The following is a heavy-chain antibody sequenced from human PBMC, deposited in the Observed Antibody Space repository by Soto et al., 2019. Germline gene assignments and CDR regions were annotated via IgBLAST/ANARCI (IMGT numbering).Heavy chain of an antibody. J-gene: IGHJ5*02. CDR2: MNPNTGNT. CDR1: GYTFTSYD. D-gene: IGHD4-4*01. V-gene: IGHV1-8*01. CDR3: ARGRLQRNWFDP. Sequence: GASVKVSCKASGYTFTSYDINWVRQATGQGLEWMGWMNPNTGNTGYAQKFQGRVTMTMNTSISTAYMELSSLRSEDTAVYYCARGRLQRNWFDPWGQGTLVTVSS.